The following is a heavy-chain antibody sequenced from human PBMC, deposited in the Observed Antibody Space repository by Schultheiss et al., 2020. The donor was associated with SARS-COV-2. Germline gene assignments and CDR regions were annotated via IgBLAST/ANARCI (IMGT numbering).Heavy chain of an antibody. CDR1: GGSISSSNW. V-gene: IGHV4-4*02. CDR2: IYHSGST. J-gene: IGHJ4*02. CDR3: ARAVQYDSSGFLFDY. Sequence: SETLSLTCAVSGGSISSSNWWSWVRQPPGKGLEWIGEIYHSGSTNYNPSLKSRVTISVDKSKNQFSLKLSSVTAADTAVYYCARAVQYDSSGFLFDYWGQGTLVTVSS. D-gene: IGHD3-22*01.